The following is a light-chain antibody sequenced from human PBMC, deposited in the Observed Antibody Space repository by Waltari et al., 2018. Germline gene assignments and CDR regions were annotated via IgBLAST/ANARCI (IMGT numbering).Light chain of an antibody. V-gene: IGLV1-40*01. Sequence: QSVLTHPPSVSGSPGHGVATSCTGSGAHIGASSRAFWYQQFPGTAPKLLIYGNTNRPSGVPDRFSGSRSGTSASLDITGLQAEDEADYYCQSYDSSLSGLVFGGGTKLTVL. CDR2: GNT. CDR3: QSYDSSLSGLV. CDR1: GAHIGASSR. J-gene: IGLJ3*02.